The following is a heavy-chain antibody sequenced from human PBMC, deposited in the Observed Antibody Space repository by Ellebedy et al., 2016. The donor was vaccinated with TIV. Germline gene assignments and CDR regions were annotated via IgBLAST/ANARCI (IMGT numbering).Heavy chain of an antibody. D-gene: IGHD1-26*01. CDR1: GGSISSYY. V-gene: IGHV4-59*01. J-gene: IGHJ2*01. CDR2: IYYSGST. CDR3: ARDKRGGSSMTGYFDL. Sequence: SETLSLTCTVSGGSISSYYWSWIRQTPGKGLDWIGNIYYSGSTNYNPSLKSRVTISVDTSKNQFSLKLSSVTAADTAVYYCARDKRGGSSMTGYFDLWGRGTLVTVSS.